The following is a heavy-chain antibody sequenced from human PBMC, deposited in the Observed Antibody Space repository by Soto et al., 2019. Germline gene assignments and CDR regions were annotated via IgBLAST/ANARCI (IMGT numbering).Heavy chain of an antibody. Sequence: SETLSLTCAVSGVSISSGNWWTWVRQSPQRGLEYIGEIFHDGTANYYPSFERRVAISVDTSKNQFSLKLTSVAAADTAIYFCARLVYDTRLNYMYFDFWGQGTPVTVSS. CDR3: ARLVYDTRLNYMYFDF. V-gene: IGHV4-4*02. CDR1: GVSISSGNW. J-gene: IGHJ4*02. CDR2: IFHDGTA. D-gene: IGHD3-10*01.